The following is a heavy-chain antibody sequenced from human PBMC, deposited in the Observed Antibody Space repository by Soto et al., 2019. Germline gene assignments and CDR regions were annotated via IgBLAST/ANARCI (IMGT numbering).Heavy chain of an antibody. CDR2: MSGGGDST. Sequence: GGSLRLSCVVSGFDFYNFAMSWVRQPPGKGLEWVSGMSGGGDSTYYAGSVEGRFTISRDNSKNTLYLQLDNLGAEDTAVYYCGKERGYYYYSAVDDWGQGPTVTVYS. J-gene: IGHJ6*02. CDR3: GKERGYYYYSAVDD. CDR1: GFDFYNFA. D-gene: IGHD3-10*01. V-gene: IGHV3-23*01.